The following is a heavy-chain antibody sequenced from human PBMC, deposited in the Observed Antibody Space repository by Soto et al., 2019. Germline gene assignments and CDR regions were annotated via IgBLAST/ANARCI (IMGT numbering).Heavy chain of an antibody. CDR1: GGSISSYY. CDR2: IYYSGST. V-gene: IGHV4-59*01. Sequence: PSETLSLTCTVSGGSISSYYWSWIRQPPGKGLEWIGYIYYSGSTNYNPSLKSRVTISVDKSKKQFSLKLSSVTAADTAVYYCARGQDGYNSFDYWCQGNLVTLSS. D-gene: IGHD5-18*01. CDR3: ARGQDGYNSFDY. J-gene: IGHJ4*02.